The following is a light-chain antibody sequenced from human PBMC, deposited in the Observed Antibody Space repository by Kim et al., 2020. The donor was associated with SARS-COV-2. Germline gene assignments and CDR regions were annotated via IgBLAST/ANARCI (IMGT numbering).Light chain of an antibody. CDR2: GAS. Sequence: PGETATVSCRASQTVSSNYLAWYQQKPGQAPRLLIYGASSRATGIPDRFSGSGSETDFTLTISRLDPEDFAMYYCQQYGTSPLTFGGGTKLEI. CDR3: QQYGTSPLT. J-gene: IGKJ4*01. CDR1: QTVSSNY. V-gene: IGKV3-20*01.